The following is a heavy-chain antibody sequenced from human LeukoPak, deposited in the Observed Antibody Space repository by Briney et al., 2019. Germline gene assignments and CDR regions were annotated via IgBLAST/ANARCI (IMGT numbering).Heavy chain of an antibody. CDR1: GGSITSYY. CDR2: IYYRGST. CDR3: ARYTTSAPDQ. V-gene: IGHV4-59*01. J-gene: IGHJ5*02. D-gene: IGHD1-1*01. Sequence: PSETLSLTCTVSGGSITSYYWSWIRQPPGKGLEWIGYIYYRGSTNYNPSLKSRVAISVDTSKNQFSLKLNSVTAADTAVYYCARYTTSAPDQWGPGTLVTVSS.